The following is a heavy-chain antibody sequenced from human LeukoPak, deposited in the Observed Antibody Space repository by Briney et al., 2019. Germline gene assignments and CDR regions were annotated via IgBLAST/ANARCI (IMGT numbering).Heavy chain of an antibody. V-gene: IGHV3-21*01. Sequence: GGSLRLSCAASGFTFSSYSMNWVRQAPGKGLEWGSSISSSSSYIYYADSVKGRFTISRDNDKNSLYLQMNSLRAEDTAVYYCASQYCGGDCYNYWGQGTLVTVSS. J-gene: IGHJ4*02. D-gene: IGHD2-21*02. CDR1: GFTFSSYS. CDR2: ISSSSSYI. CDR3: ASQYCGGDCYNY.